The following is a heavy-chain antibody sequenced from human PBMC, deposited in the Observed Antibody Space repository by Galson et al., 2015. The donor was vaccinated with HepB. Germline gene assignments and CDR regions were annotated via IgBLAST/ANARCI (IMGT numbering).Heavy chain of an antibody. D-gene: IGHD2-15*01. CDR2: TYYRSKWYI. V-gene: IGHV6-1*01. Sequence: CAISGDSVSSNSASWNWIRQSPSRGLEWLGRTYYRSKWYIDYAVSVKGRIAINPDISMNQFSLKLSSVTAADTAVYYCARRYCSGGSCYEDIWGQGTMVTVSS. CDR1: GDSVSSNSAS. CDR3: ARRYCSGGSCYEDI. J-gene: IGHJ3*02.